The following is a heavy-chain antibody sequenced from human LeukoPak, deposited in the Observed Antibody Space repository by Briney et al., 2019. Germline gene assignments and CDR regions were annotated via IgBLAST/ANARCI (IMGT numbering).Heavy chain of an antibody. D-gene: IGHD1-26*01. CDR2: ISGSGGST. V-gene: IGHV3-23*01. J-gene: IGHJ4*02. CDR1: GFTFSSYA. Sequence: AGGSLRLSCVVSGFTFSSYAMSWVRQAPGKGLEWVSAISGSGGSTYYADSVKGRFTISRDNSKNTLYLQMNSLRAEDTAVYYCAKDLDSGSYYFDYWGQGTLVTVSS. CDR3: AKDLDSGSYYFDY.